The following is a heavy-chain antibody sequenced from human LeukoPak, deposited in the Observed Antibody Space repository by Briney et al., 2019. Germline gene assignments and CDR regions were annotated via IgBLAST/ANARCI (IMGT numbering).Heavy chain of an antibody. D-gene: IGHD2-2*01. Sequence: QPGGSLRLSCAASGFTVSSNYMSWVRQAPGKGLEWVSVIYSGGSTYYAGSVKGRFTISRDNSKNTLYLQMNSLRAEDTAVYYCAIVPAAITYFQHWGQGTLVTVSS. V-gene: IGHV3-53*01. CDR2: IYSGGST. J-gene: IGHJ1*01. CDR3: AIVPAAITYFQH. CDR1: GFTVSSNY.